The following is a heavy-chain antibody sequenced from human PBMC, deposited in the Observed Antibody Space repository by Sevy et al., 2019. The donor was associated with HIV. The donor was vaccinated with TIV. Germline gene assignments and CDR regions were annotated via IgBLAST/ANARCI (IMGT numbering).Heavy chain of an antibody. D-gene: IGHD3-22*01. V-gene: IGHV4-61*01. CDR1: GGSVSSGSYY. CDR3: ARGVVITKLLDY. Sequence: SETLSLTCTVSGGSVSSGSYYWSWIRQPPGKGLEWIGYIYYSGRTNYNPSLKSRVTISVDTSKNQFSLKLSSVTAADTAVYYCARGVVITKLLDYWGQGTLVTVSS. CDR2: IYYSGRT. J-gene: IGHJ4*02.